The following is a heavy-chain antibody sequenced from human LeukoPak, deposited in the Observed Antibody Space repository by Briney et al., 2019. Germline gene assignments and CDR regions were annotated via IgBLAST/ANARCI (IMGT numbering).Heavy chain of an antibody. CDR1: GGSISSYY. CDR3: ARQSVDFWTDYAKNWFDP. V-gene: IGHV4-59*01. J-gene: IGHJ5*02. D-gene: IGHD3/OR15-3a*01. CDR2: IFYNGST. Sequence: SETLSLTCTVSGGSISSYYWSWIRQPPGRGLEWIGYIFYNGSTNYNPSLKCRVTISVDTAKNHVSLSLSSVTAADTAVYYCARQSVDFWTDYAKNWFDPWGQGTLVTVSS.